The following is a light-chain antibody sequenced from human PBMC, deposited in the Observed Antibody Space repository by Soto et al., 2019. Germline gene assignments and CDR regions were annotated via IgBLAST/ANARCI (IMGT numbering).Light chain of an antibody. V-gene: IGLV2-23*01. CDR2: EGS. CDR1: SSDVGSYNL. J-gene: IGLJ1*01. Sequence: QSALTQPASVSGSPGQSITISCTGTSSDVGSYNLVSWYQQHPGKAPKLMIYEGSKRPSGVSNRLSGSKSGNTASLTISGLQAEYEADYYCCSYAGSSTSGYVFGTGTKLTVL. CDR3: CSYAGSSTSGYV.